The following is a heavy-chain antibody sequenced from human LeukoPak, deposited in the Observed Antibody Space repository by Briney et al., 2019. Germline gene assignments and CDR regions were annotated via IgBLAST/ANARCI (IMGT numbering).Heavy chain of an antibody. CDR2: ISAYNGNT. CDR3: ARVPFGTAKLVEDDYYYYYGMDV. D-gene: IGHD6-13*01. V-gene: IGHV1-18*01. J-gene: IGHJ6*02. Sequence: GASVKVSCKASGYTFTSYGINWVRQAPGQGLEWMGWISAYNGNTNYAQKLQGRVTMTTDTSTSTAYMELRSLRSDDTAVYYCARVPFGTAKLVEDDYYYYYGMDVWGQGTTVTVSS. CDR1: GYTFTSYG.